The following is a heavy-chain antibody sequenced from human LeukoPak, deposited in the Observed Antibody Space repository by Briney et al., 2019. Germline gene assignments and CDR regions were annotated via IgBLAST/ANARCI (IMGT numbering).Heavy chain of an antibody. CDR1: GYTFTSYA. V-gene: IGHV1-3*01. CDR3: ARDSLIVLMVYADYGMDV. D-gene: IGHD2-8*01. J-gene: IGHJ6*02. Sequence: ASVKVSCKASGYTFTSYAMHWVRQAPGQRLEWMGWINAGNGNTKYSQKFQGRVTITRDTSASTAYMELSSLRSEDTAVYCCARDSLIVLMVYADYGMDVWGQGTTVTVSS. CDR2: INAGNGNT.